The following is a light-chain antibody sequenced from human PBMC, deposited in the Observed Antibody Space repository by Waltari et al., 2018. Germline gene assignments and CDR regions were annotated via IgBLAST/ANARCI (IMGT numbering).Light chain of an antibody. Sequence: DIVLTQSPATVSLSPGERATLSCRTSQSVSSFVAWYHQKPGQPPRLLIAYASNRASGISDRITASGSGLDFTLTISSLEPEDVGVYYCQQRDNWPWTFGQGTKVEIK. CDR2: YAS. J-gene: IGKJ1*01. CDR3: QQRDNWPWT. V-gene: IGKV3-11*01. CDR1: QSVSSF.